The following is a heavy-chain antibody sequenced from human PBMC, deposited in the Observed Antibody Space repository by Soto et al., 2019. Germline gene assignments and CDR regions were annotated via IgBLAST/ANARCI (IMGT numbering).Heavy chain of an antibody. D-gene: IGHD5-12*01. CDR2: INSDGSST. V-gene: IGHV3-74*01. CDR3: ARDIASRDGYNYDRGYDY. Sequence: EVQLVESGGGLVQPGGSLRLSCAASGFTFSSYWMHWVRQAPGKGLVWVSRINSDGSSTSYADSVKVRFTISRDNAKNTLYLQMNRLRAEDTAVYWWARDIASRDGYNYDRGYDYWGQGTLVTVSA. J-gene: IGHJ4*02. CDR1: GFTFSSYW.